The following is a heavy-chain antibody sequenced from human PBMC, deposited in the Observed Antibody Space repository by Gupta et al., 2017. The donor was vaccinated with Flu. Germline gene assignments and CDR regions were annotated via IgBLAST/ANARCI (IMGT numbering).Heavy chain of an antibody. J-gene: IGHJ4*02. CDR1: GFPFRSSW. V-gene: IGHV3-7*01. D-gene: IGHD3-10*01. Sequence: EEQLVESGGGLVQPGGSLRLSCAASGFPFRSSWMDWVRQAPGKGLEWVANIAADDSVKNYADAVKGRFTISRDDAKASLYLQMNSLRADDTAVYVCARNRGWQQFDYWGQGALVTVSS. CDR3: ARNRGWQQFDY. CDR2: IAADDSVK.